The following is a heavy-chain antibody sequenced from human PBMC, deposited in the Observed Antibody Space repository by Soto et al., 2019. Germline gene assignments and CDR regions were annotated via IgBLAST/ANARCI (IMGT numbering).Heavy chain of an antibody. CDR1: GGSISSYY. D-gene: IGHD3-10*01. J-gene: IGHJ6*02. Sequence: PSETLSLTCTVSGGSISSYYWSWIRQPPGKGLEWIGYIYYSGSTNYNPSLKSRVTISVDTSKNQFSLKLSSVTAADTAVYYCARDALLWFGELYGNYGMDVWGQGTTVTVSS. CDR2: IYYSGST. V-gene: IGHV4-59*01. CDR3: ARDALLWFGELYGNYGMDV.